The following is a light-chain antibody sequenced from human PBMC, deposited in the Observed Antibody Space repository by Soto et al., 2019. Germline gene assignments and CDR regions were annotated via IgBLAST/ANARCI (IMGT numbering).Light chain of an antibody. CDR1: ESVSSN. Sequence: EVVMTQSPATLSVSPGERATLSCRASESVSSNLAWYQQRPGQSPRLVIYGASTRATGIPARFSGGGSGTEFTLTISSLQSEDFAVYYCQQYNSWPPRTFGQGTKV. CDR3: QQYNSWPPRT. CDR2: GAS. J-gene: IGKJ1*01. V-gene: IGKV3-15*01.